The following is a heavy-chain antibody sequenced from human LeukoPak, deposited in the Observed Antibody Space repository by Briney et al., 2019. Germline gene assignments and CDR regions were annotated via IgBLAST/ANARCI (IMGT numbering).Heavy chain of an antibody. CDR1: GFTFSDYY. CDR3: ARVWSPLRYYYGMDV. CDR2: ISSSGSTI. J-gene: IGHJ6*02. V-gene: IGHV3-11*01. Sequence: PGGSLRLSCAASGFTFSDYYMSWIRQAPGKRLEWVSYISSSGSTIYYADSVKGRFTISRDNAKNSLYLQMNSLRAEDTAVYYCARVWSPLRYYYGMDVWGQGTTVTVSS. D-gene: IGHD3-3*01.